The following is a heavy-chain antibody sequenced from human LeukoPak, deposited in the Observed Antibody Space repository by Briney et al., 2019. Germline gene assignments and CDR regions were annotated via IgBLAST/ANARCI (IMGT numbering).Heavy chain of an antibody. J-gene: IGHJ4*02. CDR3: ARDRGYYYGSGSHFDY. D-gene: IGHD3-10*01. V-gene: IGHV3-21*01. CDR2: ISSSSSYI. Sequence: PGGSLRLSCAASGFTFSSYSMNWVRHAPGKGLEWVSSISSSSSYIYYADSVKGRFTTSRDNAKNSLYLQMNSLRAEDTAVYYCARDRGYYYGSGSHFDYWGQGTLVTVSS. CDR1: GFTFSSYS.